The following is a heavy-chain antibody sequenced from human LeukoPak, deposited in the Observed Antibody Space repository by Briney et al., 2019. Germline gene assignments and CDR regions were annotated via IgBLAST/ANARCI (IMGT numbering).Heavy chain of an antibody. Sequence: SVKVTCKASGGTFSSYAISWVRQAPGQGLEWMGGIIPIFGTANYAQKFQGRVTITTDESTSTAYMELSSLRSEDTAVYYCARAKPVVPAAVRYYYYYMDVWGKGTTVTVSS. D-gene: IGHD2-2*01. CDR2: IIPIFGTA. CDR3: ARAKPVVPAAVRYYYYYMDV. J-gene: IGHJ6*03. V-gene: IGHV1-69*05. CDR1: GGTFSSYA.